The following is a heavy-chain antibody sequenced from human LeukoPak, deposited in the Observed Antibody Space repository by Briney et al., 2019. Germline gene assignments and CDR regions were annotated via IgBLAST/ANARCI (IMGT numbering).Heavy chain of an antibody. CDR2: IYYSGST. CDR1: GGSISSSSYY. J-gene: IGHJ6*03. CDR3: ARDVAGSYPPLGYYMDV. Sequence: SETLSLTCTVSGGSISSSSYYWGWIRQPPGKGLEWIGSIYYSGSTYYNPSLKSRVTISVDTSKNQFSLKLSSVTAADTAVYYCARDVAGSYPPLGYYMDVWGKGTTVTVSS. D-gene: IGHD1-26*01. V-gene: IGHV4-39*07.